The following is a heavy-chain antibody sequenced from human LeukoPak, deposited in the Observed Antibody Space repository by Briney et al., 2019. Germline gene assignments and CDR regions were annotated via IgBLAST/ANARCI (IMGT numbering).Heavy chain of an antibody. CDR3: ARVNVDQFYGSGYYPPYYYYYMDV. CDR1: GGSISSHY. D-gene: IGHD3-22*01. J-gene: IGHJ6*03. V-gene: IGHV4-59*11. Sequence: PSETLSLTCTVSGGSISSHYWSWIRQPPGKGLDWIGYIYYSGSTNYNPSLKSRVTISVDTSKNQFSLKLSSVTAADTAVYYCARVNVDQFYGSGYYPPYYYYYMDVWGRGTTVTVSS. CDR2: IYYSGST.